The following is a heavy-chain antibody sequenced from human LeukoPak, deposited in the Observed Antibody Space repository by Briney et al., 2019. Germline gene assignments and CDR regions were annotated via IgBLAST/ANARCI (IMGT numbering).Heavy chain of an antibody. CDR3: AKAFRSITIFGVDYYMDV. CDR2: IKKDGSEK. V-gene: IGHV3-7*03. D-gene: IGHD3-3*01. CDR1: GFTFSSYW. Sequence: GGSLRLSCAASGFTFSSYWMSWVRQAPGKGLEWVANIKKDGSEKYYVDSVKGRFTISRDNSKNSLYLQMNSLRAEDTALYYCAKAFRSITIFGVDYYMDVWGKGTTVTVSS. J-gene: IGHJ6*03.